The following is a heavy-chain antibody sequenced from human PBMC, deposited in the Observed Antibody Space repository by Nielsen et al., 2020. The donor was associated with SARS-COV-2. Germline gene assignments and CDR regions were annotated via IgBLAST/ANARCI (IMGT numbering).Heavy chain of an antibody. D-gene: IGHD2-15*01. Sequence: SETLSLTCTVSGGSISSSSSYWTWIRQPPGNGLEWIGYFYYSGRTDYNPSLKSRVTISVDKSKNQFSLKLSSVTAADTAVYYCARRRSGYCSGGSCSVMDVWGQGTTVTVSS. J-gene: IGHJ6*02. CDR1: GGSISSSSSY. CDR3: ARRRSGYCSGGSCSVMDV. CDR2: FYYSGRT. V-gene: IGHV4-61*05.